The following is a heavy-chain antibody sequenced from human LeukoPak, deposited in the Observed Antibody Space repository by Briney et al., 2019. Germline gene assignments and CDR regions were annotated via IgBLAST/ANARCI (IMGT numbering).Heavy chain of an antibody. D-gene: IGHD6-13*01. CDR3: ARGLGSSLN. Sequence: GRSLRLSCAASGFTFSSYGMHWVRQAPGKGLEWVAVISYDGSNKYYAASVKGRFTISRDNSKNTLYLQMNSLRAEDTAVYYCARGLGSSLNWGQGTLVTVSS. J-gene: IGHJ4*02. CDR2: ISYDGSNK. CDR1: GFTFSSYG. V-gene: IGHV3-30*03.